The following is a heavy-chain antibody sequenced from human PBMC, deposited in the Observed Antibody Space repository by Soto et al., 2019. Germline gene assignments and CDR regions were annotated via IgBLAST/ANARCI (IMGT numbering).Heavy chain of an antibody. CDR3: ARGYSSSWLDAFDI. Sequence: PGGSLRLSCAASGFTFSSYAMHWVRQAPGKGLEYVSAISSNGGSTYYANTVKGRITISRDNSKKTLYLQMGSLRTEDKTVYYCARGYSSSWLDAFDIWGQGTMVTVSS. D-gene: IGHD6-13*01. J-gene: IGHJ3*02. CDR2: ISSNGGST. V-gene: IGHV3-64*01. CDR1: GFTFSSYA.